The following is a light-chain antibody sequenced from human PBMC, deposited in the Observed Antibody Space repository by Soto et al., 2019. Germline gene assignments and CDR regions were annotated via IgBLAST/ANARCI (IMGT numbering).Light chain of an antibody. V-gene: IGKV3-20*01. J-gene: IGKJ1*01. CDR1: QSVTNRY. Sequence: EIVLTQSPGTLSLSPGERATLSCRASQSVTNRYLAWYRQKPGQAPRLLIFGASIRDTGIPDRFSGSGSGTDFTLTINRLEPEDFAVYYCQQYGSSPGTFGQGTKVHIK. CDR3: QQYGSSPGT. CDR2: GAS.